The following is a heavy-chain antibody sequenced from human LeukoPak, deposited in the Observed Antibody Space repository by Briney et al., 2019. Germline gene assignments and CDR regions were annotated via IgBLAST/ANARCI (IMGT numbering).Heavy chain of an antibody. V-gene: IGHV3-23*01. CDR1: PVTCGTSA. CDR2: VSAGGTNT. Sequence: GGSLRLSCVGSPVTCGTSAISLVRQAPGKGLEWVSAVSAGGTNTYYADSVEGRFTISRDNSKDTLYLHMDSLRVEDTAQYFCARINCSGGTCYDYFDHWGQGTLVTVSS. D-gene: IGHD2-15*01. J-gene: IGHJ4*02. CDR3: ARINCSGGTCYDYFDH.